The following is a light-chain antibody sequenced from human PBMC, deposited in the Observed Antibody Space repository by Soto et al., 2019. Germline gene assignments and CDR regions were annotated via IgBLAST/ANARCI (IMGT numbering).Light chain of an antibody. V-gene: IGLV1-40*01. CDR1: SSKIGLDYD. CDR2: RNS. J-gene: IGLJ1*01. Sequence: QSALTQPPSVSGAPGQRVPISCTGSSSKIGLDYDVHWYQQLPGTAPKLLIYRNSNRPSGVPDRFSGSKSATSASLAITGLQAEDEADYYCQSFDSILTGSVFGTGTKVTVL. CDR3: QSFDSILTGSV.